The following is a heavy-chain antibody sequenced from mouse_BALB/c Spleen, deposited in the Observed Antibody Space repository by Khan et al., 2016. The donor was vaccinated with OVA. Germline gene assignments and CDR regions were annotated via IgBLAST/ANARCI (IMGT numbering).Heavy chain of an antibody. CDR3: TRKDYYDYDPFPD. Sequence: QLQESGPGLVKPSQSLSLTCTVTGYSITSEYAWNWIRHFPGNKLEWMGYINYSGNTRYNPSLKSRISITRDTSKNQFFLQLNSVTTEDTATYYCTRKDYYDYDPFPDWGQGTLVTVSA. V-gene: IGHV3-2*02. CDR1: GYSITSEYA. CDR2: INYSGNT. D-gene: IGHD2-4*01. J-gene: IGHJ3*01.